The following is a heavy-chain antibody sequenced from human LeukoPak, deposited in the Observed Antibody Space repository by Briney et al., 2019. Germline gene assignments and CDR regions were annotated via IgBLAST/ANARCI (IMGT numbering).Heavy chain of an antibody. V-gene: IGHV1-46*01. J-gene: IGHJ4*02. D-gene: IGHD3-22*01. CDR3: ASLPYYYDSSGLEFDY. CDR1: GYTFTSYY. Sequence: ASVKVSCKASGYTFTSYYMHWVRQAPGQGLEWMGIINPSGGSTSYAQKFQGRVTMTRDTSTSTVYMELSSLRSEDTAVYYCASLPYYYDSSGLEFDYWGQGTLVTV. CDR2: INPSGGST.